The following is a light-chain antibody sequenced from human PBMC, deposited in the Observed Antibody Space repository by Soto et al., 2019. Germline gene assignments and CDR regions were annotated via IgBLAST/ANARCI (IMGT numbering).Light chain of an antibody. V-gene: IGLV2-14*01. CDR2: DVS. CDR3: SSYTSSSTLV. J-gene: IGLJ2*01. Sequence: QSVLTQPASVSGSPGQSITLSCTGTSSDVGAYNYVSWYQQHPGKAPKLMIYDVSNRPSGVSNRFSGSKSGNTASLTISGLQAEDEADYYCSSYTSSSTLVLGGGTKVTVL. CDR1: SSDVGAYNY.